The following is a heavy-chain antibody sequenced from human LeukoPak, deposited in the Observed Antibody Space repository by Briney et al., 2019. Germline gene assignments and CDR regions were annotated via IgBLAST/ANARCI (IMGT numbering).Heavy chain of an antibody. J-gene: IGHJ4*02. D-gene: IGHD6-13*01. V-gene: IGHV1-18*01. CDR2: ISAYNGNT. CDR3: ARVWAGWYSSSLTPQSPVDY. Sequence: GASVKVSCKVSGYTLTELSMHWVRQAPGQGLEWMGWISAYNGNTNYAQKLQGRVTMTTDTSTSTAYMELRSLRSDDTAVYYCARVWAGWYSSSLTPQSPVDYWGQGTLVTVSS. CDR1: GYTLTELS.